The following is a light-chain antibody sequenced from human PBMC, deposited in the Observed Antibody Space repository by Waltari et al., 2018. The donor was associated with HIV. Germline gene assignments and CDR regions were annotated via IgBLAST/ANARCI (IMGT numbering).Light chain of an antibody. CDR2: GST. V-gene: IGKV1-8*01. CDR3: HQYSSFPQT. Sequence: AIRMTHSPPPPSASTSDRLTITCRASQEISTYVNWYQQKPVKAPKLLMFGSTILQSGVPSRFNGSGSGTDFSLNINCLQSEDFATYYCHQYSSFPQTFGQGTKVEIK. CDR1: QEISTY. J-gene: IGKJ1*01.